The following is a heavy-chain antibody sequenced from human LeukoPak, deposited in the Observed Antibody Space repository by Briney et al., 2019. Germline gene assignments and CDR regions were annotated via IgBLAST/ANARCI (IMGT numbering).Heavy chain of an antibody. CDR1: GFTFSIYA. CDR3: ARDSSVGSGGSYYDY. D-gene: IGHD1-26*01. Sequence: GGALRLSCAASGFTFSIYAIHWVRQAPGKGLEWVAVISSDGSNKYNADSVKGRFTISRDNSKNTLYLQMNSLRAEDTAVYYCARDSSVGSGGSYYDYWGQGTPVTVSS. J-gene: IGHJ4*02. CDR2: ISSDGSNK. V-gene: IGHV3-30*17.